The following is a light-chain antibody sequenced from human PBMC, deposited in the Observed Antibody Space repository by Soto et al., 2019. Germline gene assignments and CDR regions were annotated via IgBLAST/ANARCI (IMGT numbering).Light chain of an antibody. CDR1: QGISNF. J-gene: IGKJ5*01. CDR2: AAS. V-gene: IGKV1-9*01. CDR3: QQLYSYPLT. Sequence: IQLTQSPSSLSASVGDRVTITCRATQGISNFLVWYQQKPGKAPRLLLYAASTLQSGVPSRFSGSGAGTDFTLPIVSLQPEDFATYYCQQLYSYPLTFGQGTRLEIK.